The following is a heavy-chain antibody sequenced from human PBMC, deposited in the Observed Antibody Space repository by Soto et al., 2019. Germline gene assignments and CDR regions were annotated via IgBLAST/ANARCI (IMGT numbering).Heavy chain of an antibody. CDR3: ARMATVTTGSRYYYGMDV. J-gene: IGHJ6*02. V-gene: IGHV3-33*01. D-gene: IGHD4-17*01. Sequence: HPGGSLRLSCAASGFTFSSYGMHWVRQAPGKGLEWVAVIWYDGSNKYYADSVKGRFTISRDNSKNTLYLQMNSLRAEDTAVYYCARMATVTTGSRYYYGMDVWGQGTTVTVSS. CDR1: GFTFSSYG. CDR2: IWYDGSNK.